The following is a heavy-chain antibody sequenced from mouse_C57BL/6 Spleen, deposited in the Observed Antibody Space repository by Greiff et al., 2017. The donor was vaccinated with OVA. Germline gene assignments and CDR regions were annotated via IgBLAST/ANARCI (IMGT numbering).Heavy chain of an antibody. Sequence: EVQLQQSGAELVRPGASVKLSCTASGFNIKDYYMHWVKQRPEQGLEWIGRIDPEDGDTEYAPKFQGKATLTADTSSNTAFLQLSSLTSEDTAVYYCTTPAQANWYFDVWGTGTTVTVSS. J-gene: IGHJ1*03. CDR1: GFNIKDYY. V-gene: IGHV14-1*01. CDR2: IDPEDGDT. CDR3: TTPAQANWYFDV. D-gene: IGHD3-2*02.